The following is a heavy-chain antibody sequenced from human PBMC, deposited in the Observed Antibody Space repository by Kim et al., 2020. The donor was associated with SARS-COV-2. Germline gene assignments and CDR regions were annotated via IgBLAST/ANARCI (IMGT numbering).Heavy chain of an antibody. CDR2: GST. Sequence: GSTYSNPSLKSRLTISVDTSKNQFSLKLSSVTAADTAVYYCARLGEHFDYWGQGTLVTVSS. D-gene: IGHD2-21*01. CDR3: ARLGEHFDY. J-gene: IGHJ4*02. V-gene: IGHV4-31*02.